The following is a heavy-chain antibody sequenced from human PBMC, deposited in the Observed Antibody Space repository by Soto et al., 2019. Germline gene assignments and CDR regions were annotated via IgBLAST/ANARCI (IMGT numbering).Heavy chain of an antibody. CDR1: GFTFSSYA. J-gene: IGHJ6*02. D-gene: IGHD2-21*02. V-gene: IGHV3-30-3*01. CDR2: ISYDGSNK. Sequence: GGSLRLSCAASGFTFSSYAMHWVRQAPGKGLEWVAVISYDGSNKYYADSVKGRFTISRDNSKNTLYLQMNSLRAEDTAVYYCARDIVVVTAFYYYYYYGMDVWGQGTTVTVSS. CDR3: ARDIVVVTAFYYYYYYGMDV.